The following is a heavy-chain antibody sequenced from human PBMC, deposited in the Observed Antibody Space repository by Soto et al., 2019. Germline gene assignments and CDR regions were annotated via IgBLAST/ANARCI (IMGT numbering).Heavy chain of an antibody. J-gene: IGHJ3*02. CDR2: IYHRGNT. CDR1: GGSISSSGYS. V-gene: IGHV4-30-2*01. CDR3: PRGRYHRDSSGYYLGHAFDI. D-gene: IGHD3-22*01. Sequence: SETLSLTCDVSGGSISSSGYSWNWIRQPPGKGLEWIGYIYHRGNTSYNPSLKSRVTLSLDRSTNQFSLKLNSVTAADTAVYYCPRGRYHRDSSGYYLGHAFDIWGQGTMVIVSS.